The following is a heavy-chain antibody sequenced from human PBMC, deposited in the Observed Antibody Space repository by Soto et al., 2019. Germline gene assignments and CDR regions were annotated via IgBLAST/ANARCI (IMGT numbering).Heavy chain of an antibody. J-gene: IGHJ6*02. CDR3: TKSRPYYFGLDV. Sequence: EVQLVESGGGLVQPGRSLRLSCAASGFTFEENAMHWVRQAPGKGLEWVSSISWNSGSIDYVDSVKGRFTISRDNAKKSLYLQMNSLRAEDTALYYCTKSRPYYFGLDVWGQGTTVTVSS. V-gene: IGHV3-9*01. D-gene: IGHD6-25*01. CDR2: ISWNSGSI. CDR1: GFTFEENA.